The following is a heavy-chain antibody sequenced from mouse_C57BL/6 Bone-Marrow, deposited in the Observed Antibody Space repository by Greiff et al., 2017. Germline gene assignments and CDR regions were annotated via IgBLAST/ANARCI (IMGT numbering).Heavy chain of an antibody. CDR2: ISPGSGST. CDR3: ARRNWEEYFDY. V-gene: IGHV1-77*01. CDR1: GYTFTDYY. J-gene: IGHJ2*01. D-gene: IGHD4-1*01. Sequence: QVQLQQSGAELVKPGASVKISCKASGYTFTDYYINWVKQRPGQGLEWIGKISPGSGSTYYNEKFKGKATLTADKSSSTAYMQLSSLTSEDSAVYFCARRNWEEYFDYWGQGTTLTVSS.